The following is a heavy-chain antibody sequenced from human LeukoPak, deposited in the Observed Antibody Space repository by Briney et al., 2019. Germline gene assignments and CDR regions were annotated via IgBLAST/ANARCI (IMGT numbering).Heavy chain of an antibody. CDR2: INHSGST. Sequence: PSETLSPTCAVYGGSFSGYYWSWIRQPPGKGLEWIGEINHSGSTNYNPSLKSRVTISVDTSKNQFSLKLSSVTAADTAVYYCASHYYYDSSGYYNAWGQGTLVTVSS. J-gene: IGHJ5*02. D-gene: IGHD3-22*01. V-gene: IGHV4-34*01. CDR1: GGSFSGYY. CDR3: ASHYYYDSSGYYNA.